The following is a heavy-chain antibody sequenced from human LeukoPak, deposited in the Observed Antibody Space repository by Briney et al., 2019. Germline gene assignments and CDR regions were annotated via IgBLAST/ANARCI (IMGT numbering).Heavy chain of an antibody. CDR2: ISYSGST. V-gene: IGHV4-59*08. D-gene: IGHD3-22*01. CDR1: SGSIGTYY. Sequence: SETLSLTCSVSSGSIGTYYWAWIRQTPGKGLEWIGYISYSGSTNYNPSLTRRITISLDTSKNQFSLELRSMTAADTAMYYCARQAGGFTTFDFWGQGTLVTVSS. J-gene: IGHJ4*02. CDR3: ARQAGGFTTFDF.